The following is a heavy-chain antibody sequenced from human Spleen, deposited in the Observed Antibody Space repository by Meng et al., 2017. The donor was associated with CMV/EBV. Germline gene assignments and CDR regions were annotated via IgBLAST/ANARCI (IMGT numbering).Heavy chain of an antibody. D-gene: IGHD3-10*01. V-gene: IGHV4-38-2*02. Sequence: SETLSLTCTVFGNSISDGYYWGWIRQPPGKALEWIANIYHSGTTYYAPSLKSRVTISVDTSKNQFSLKLNSVTAADTAVYYCARLRGFNYYGMDVWGQGTTVTVSS. CDR2: IYHSGTT. J-gene: IGHJ6*02. CDR3: ARLRGFNYYGMDV. CDR1: GNSISDGYY.